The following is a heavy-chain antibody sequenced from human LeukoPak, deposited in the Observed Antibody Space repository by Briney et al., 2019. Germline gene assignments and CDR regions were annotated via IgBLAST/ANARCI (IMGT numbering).Heavy chain of an antibody. CDR3: ARGERPGESDLPPPGYYFDY. CDR2: IIPIFGTA. J-gene: IGHJ4*02. V-gene: IGHV1-69*05. D-gene: IGHD3-10*01. Sequence: AASVKVSCKASGGTFSSYAISWVRQAPGQGLEWMGGIIPIFGTANYAQKFQGRVTITTDESTSTAYMELSSLRSEDTAVYYCARGERPGESDLPPPGYYFDYWGQGTLVTVSS. CDR1: GGTFSSYA.